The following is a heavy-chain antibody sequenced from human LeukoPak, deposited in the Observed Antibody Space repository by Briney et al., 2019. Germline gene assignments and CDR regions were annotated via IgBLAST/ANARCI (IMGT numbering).Heavy chain of an antibody. CDR2: VIPILGIA. CDR1: GGTFSSYA. V-gene: IGHV1-69*04. CDR3: ASGGTSIDY. D-gene: IGHD3-3*02. Sequence: ASVKVSCKASGGTFSSYAISWVRQAPGQGLEWMGRVIPILGIANYAQKFQGRVTITADKSTSTAYMELSSLRSEDTAVYYCASGGTSIDYWGQGTLVTVSS. J-gene: IGHJ4*02.